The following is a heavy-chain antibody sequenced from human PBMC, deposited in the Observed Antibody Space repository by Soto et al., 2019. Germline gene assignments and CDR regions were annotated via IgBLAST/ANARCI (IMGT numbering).Heavy chain of an antibody. CDR1: GGSMSGHY. CDR2: ISYSGST. J-gene: IGHJ4*02. Sequence: LSLTCTVSGGSMSGHYWTWLRQPPGKGLEWIGYISYSGSTYYNPSLKSRVTISADTSRNQFSLKLSSVIAVDTAVYYCARADPDASVGYWGQGTLDTVSS. V-gene: IGHV4-59*11. D-gene: IGHD3-16*01. CDR3: ARADPDASVGY.